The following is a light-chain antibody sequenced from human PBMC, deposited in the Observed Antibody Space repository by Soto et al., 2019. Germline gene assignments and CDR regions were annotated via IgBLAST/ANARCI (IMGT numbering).Light chain of an antibody. CDR2: EVS. CDR3: CSYAGSSTPYV. J-gene: IGLJ1*01. V-gene: IGLV2-23*02. Sequence: QSVLTQPASVSGPPGQTITISCTGTSSDVGSYNLVSWYQQHPGKAPKLMIYEVSKRPSGVSNRFSGSKSGNTASLTISELQAEDEADYYCCSYAGSSTPYVFGTGTKVTVL. CDR1: SSDVGSYNL.